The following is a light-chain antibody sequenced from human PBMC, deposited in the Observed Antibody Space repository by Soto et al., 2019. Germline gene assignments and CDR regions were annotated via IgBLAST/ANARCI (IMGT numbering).Light chain of an antibody. CDR2: AAS. Sequence: EIVLTQSPGTLSLSPGDGATLSCRASQSVSSGYLAWYQQKPGQAPRLLIYAASRRAGGIPDRFSGSGSGTDLTLSISRLEPEDFAVYWCQHYGNSPTFGQGTRVQIK. CDR3: QHYGNSPT. CDR1: QSVSSGY. J-gene: IGKJ1*01. V-gene: IGKV3-20*01.